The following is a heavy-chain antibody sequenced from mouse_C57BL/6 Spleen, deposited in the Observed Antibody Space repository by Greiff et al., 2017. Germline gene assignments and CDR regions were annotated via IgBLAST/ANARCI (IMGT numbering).Heavy chain of an antibody. Sequence: VHVKQSGPELVKPGASVKISCKASGYSFTGYYMNWVKQSPEKSLEWIGEINPSTGGTTYNQKFKAKATLTVDKSSSTAYMQLKSLTSEDSAVYYCARSLTGTFAYWGQGTLVTVSA. D-gene: IGHD4-1*01. CDR3: ARSLTGTFAY. CDR2: INPSTGGT. J-gene: IGHJ3*01. V-gene: IGHV1-42*01. CDR1: GYSFTGYY.